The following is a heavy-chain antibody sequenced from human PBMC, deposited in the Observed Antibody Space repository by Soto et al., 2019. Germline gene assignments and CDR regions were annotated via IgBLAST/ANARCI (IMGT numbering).Heavy chain of an antibody. CDR1: GGTFSSYA. CDR2: IIPIFGTA. V-gene: IGHV1-69*13. Sequence: GASVKVSCKASGGTFSSYAISWVRQAPGQGLEWMGGIIPIFGTANYAQKFQGRVTITADESTSTAYMELSSLRSEDTAVYYCARDRCSGGSCYQRRYFHYWGQGTLVTVSS. J-gene: IGHJ4*02. CDR3: ARDRCSGGSCYQRRYFHY. D-gene: IGHD2-15*01.